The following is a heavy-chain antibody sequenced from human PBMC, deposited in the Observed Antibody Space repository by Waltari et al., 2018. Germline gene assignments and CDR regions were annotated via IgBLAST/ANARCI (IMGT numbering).Heavy chain of an antibody. V-gene: IGHV3-48*01. CDR1: GFTFSSYS. Sequence: EVQLVESGGGLVQPGGSLRLSCAASGFTFSSYSMNWVRQAPGKGPEWVSYSRSSSSTIDYADSVKGRFTISRDNAKNSLYLQMNSLRAEDTAVYYCARLGRVDSSSSGYYYYGMDVWGQGTTVTVSS. J-gene: IGHJ6*02. CDR3: ARLGRVDSSSSGYYYYGMDV. CDR2: SRSSSSTI. D-gene: IGHD6-6*01.